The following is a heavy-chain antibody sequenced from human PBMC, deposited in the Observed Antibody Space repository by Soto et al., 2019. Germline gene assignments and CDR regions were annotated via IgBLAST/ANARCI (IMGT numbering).Heavy chain of an antibody. V-gene: IGHV3-21*01. D-gene: IGHD5-12*01. Sequence: TGGSLRLSCAASGFTFSSYSMNWVRQAPGKGLEWVSSISSSSSYIYYADSVKGRFTISRDNAKNSLYLQMNSLRAEDTAVYYCASGRGYSGYAGYWGQGTLVTVSS. CDR2: ISSSSSYI. CDR3: ASGRGYSGYAGY. CDR1: GFTFSSYS. J-gene: IGHJ4*02.